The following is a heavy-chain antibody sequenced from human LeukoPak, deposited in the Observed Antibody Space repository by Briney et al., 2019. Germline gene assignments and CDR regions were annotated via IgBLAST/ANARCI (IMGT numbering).Heavy chain of an antibody. CDR3: AELGTMIGGV. J-gene: IGHJ6*04. D-gene: IGHD3-10*02. Sequence: GGSLRLSCAASGFTLSSKWMHWVRETPGKGLMWVSRIESDGSTIYADSVKDRFTISRDNGKNTVYLQMNSLRAEDTAVYYCAELGTMIGGVWGKGTTVTISS. V-gene: IGHV3-74*01. CDR1: GFTLSSKW. CDR2: IESDGST.